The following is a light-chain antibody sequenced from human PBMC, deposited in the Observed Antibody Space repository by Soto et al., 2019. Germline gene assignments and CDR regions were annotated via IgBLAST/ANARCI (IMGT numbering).Light chain of an antibody. CDR3: ASWDDSLNHWV. J-gene: IGLJ3*02. CDR2: RNS. V-gene: IGLV1-47*01. CDR1: GSNIGSTY. Sequence: QAVVTQPPSASATPGQRVTISCSGSGSNIGSTYVDWFQQLPGAAPKLLIYRNSQRPSGVPDRFSGSKSGTSASLAISGLRSEDEADYHCASWDDSLNHWVFGGGTKVTVL.